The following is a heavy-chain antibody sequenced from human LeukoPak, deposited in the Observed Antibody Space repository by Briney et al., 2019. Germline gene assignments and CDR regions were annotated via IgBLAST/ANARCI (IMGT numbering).Heavy chain of an antibody. CDR2: ISGSGDST. V-gene: IGHV3-23*01. CDR1: GFNLDNYA. D-gene: IGHD5-12*01. J-gene: IGHJ3*02. CDR3: AREHLLVAIHDAFDI. Sequence: PGGSLRLSCVASGFNLDNYAMSWVRQAPGKGLEWVSAISGSGDSTYYADSVKGRFTISRDDSENTLYLQMNRLRADDAAVYHCAREHLLVAIHDAFDIWGQGTMVTVSS.